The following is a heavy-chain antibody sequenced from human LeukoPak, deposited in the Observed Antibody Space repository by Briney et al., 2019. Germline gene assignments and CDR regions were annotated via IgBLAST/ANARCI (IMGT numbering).Heavy chain of an antibody. CDR3: ATGVHGITAAGDYYFDY. Sequence: SETLSLTCTVSGGSISSNNYYWGWIRQPPGKGLEWIGYIYDIGTTNYNPSLKTRVTMSVDTSNNQFSLKLSSVTAADTAVYYCATGVHGITAAGDYYFDYWGQGTLVTVSS. J-gene: IGHJ4*02. CDR2: IYDIGTT. CDR1: GGSISSNNYY. V-gene: IGHV4-61*05. D-gene: IGHD6-13*01.